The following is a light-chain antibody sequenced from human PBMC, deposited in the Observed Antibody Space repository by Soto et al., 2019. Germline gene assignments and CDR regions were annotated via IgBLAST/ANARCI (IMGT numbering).Light chain of an antibody. V-gene: IGKV2-28*01. CDR1: QSLLHSNGNTF. CDR2: LGS. J-gene: IGKJ1*01. Sequence: EIVMTQSPLSLTVTPGEPASISCKSTQSLLHSNGNTFLDWYMQKPGQSPQLLIYLGSGRAPGAPDRVSGSGSGTDFTLRISTVEADDAGIYYCMQALQTPRTFGQGTKLEI. CDR3: MQALQTPRT.